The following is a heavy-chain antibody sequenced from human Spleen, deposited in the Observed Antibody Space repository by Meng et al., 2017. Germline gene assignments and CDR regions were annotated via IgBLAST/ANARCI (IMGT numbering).Heavy chain of an antibody. Sequence: ASVKVSCKASGYTFPDYWLHWVRRAPGQGLEWMGRINPKSGDTHYAQRFQGRVTMTGDTSISKAYMELSGLRSDDTAMYYCARDEDISAAGKLFGDYWGHGTLVTVSS. V-gene: IGHV1-2*06. CDR3: ARDEDISAAGKLFGDY. CDR2: INPKSGDT. CDR1: GYTFPDYW. D-gene: IGHD6-13*01. J-gene: IGHJ4*01.